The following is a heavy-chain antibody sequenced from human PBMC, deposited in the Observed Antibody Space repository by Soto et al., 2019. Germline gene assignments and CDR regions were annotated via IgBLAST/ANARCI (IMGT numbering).Heavy chain of an antibody. D-gene: IGHD5-12*01. CDR1: GFTFSSYG. V-gene: IGHV3-30*18. Sequence: ESGGGVVQPGRSLRLSCAASGFTFSSYGMHWVRQAPGKGLEWVAVISYDGSNKYYADSVKGRFTISRDNSKNTLYLQMNSLRAEDTAVYYCANLLGGRDGYTRRHAFDIWGQGTMFTVSS. J-gene: IGHJ3*02. CDR2: ISYDGSNK. CDR3: ANLLGGRDGYTRRHAFDI.